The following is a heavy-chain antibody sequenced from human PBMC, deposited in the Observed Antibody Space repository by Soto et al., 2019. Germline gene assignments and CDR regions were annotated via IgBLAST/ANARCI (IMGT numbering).Heavy chain of an antibody. D-gene: IGHD3-22*01. Sequence: PWGPQRHSYSASGVKYLRRCVSCVRTEQGKGLEWVANIKQDGSEKYYVDSVKGRFTISRDNAKNSLYLQMNSLRAEDTAVYYCARVGDYYDSSGSDAFDIWRQGKMVTVSS. V-gene: IGHV3-7*03. CDR3: ARVGDYYDSSGSDAFDI. CDR1: GVKYLRRC. CDR2: IKQDGSEK. J-gene: IGHJ3*02.